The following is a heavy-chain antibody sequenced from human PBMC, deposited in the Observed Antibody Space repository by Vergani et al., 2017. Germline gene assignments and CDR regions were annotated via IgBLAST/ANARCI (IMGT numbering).Heavy chain of an antibody. CDR3: ARDFKEDLAAAGSPFDY. CDR1: GYTFTSYG. CDR2: ISAYNGNT. J-gene: IGHJ4*02. V-gene: IGHV1-18*01. D-gene: IGHD6-13*01. Sequence: QVQLVQSGAEVKKPGASVKVPCKASGYTFTSYGISWVRQAPGQGLEWMGWISAYNGNTNYAQKLQGRVTMTTDTSTSTAYMELRSLRSDDTAVYYCARDFKEDLAAAGSPFDYWGQGTLVTVSS.